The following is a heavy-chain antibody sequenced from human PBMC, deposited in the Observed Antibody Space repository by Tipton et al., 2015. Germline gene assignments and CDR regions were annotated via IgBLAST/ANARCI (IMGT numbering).Heavy chain of an antibody. V-gene: IGHV4-39*07. CDR1: GGSISSSSYY. J-gene: IGHJ4*02. Sequence: TLSLTCTVSGGSISSSSYYWGWIRQPPGKGLEWIGSIYYSGSTYYNPSLKSRITMSRDTSNNQFSLKLRSVTAEDTAVYYCAAYCAGGSCADHWGQGTLVTVSS. D-gene: IGHD2-15*01. CDR2: IYYSGST. CDR3: AAYCAGGSCADH.